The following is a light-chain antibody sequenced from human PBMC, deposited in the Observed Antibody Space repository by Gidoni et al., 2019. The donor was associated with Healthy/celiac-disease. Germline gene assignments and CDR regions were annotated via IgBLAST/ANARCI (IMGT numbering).Light chain of an antibody. Sequence: QAVVTQEPSLTVSPGGTVTLTCGSSTGAVTSGHYPYLFQQKPGQAPRTLIYDTSNKHSWTPARFSGSLLGGKAALTLSGAQPEDEAEYYCLLSYSGALVVFGGGTKLTVL. CDR2: DTS. V-gene: IGLV7-46*01. CDR3: LLSYSGALVV. CDR1: TGAVTSGHY. J-gene: IGLJ2*01.